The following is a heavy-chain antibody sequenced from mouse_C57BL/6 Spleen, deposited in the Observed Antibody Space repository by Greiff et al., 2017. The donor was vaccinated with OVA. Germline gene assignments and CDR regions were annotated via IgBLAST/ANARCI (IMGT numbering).Heavy chain of an antibody. CDR2: ISYDGSN. D-gene: IGHD2-3*01. CDR1: GYSITSGYY. V-gene: IGHV3-6*01. CDR3: AREEDDGYYGAMDY. Sequence: ESGPGLVKPSQSLSLTCSVTGYSITSGYYWNWIRQFPGNKLEWMGYISYDGSNNYNPSLKNRISITRDTSKNQFFLKLNSVTTEDTATYYCAREEDDGYYGAMDYWGQGTSVTVSS. J-gene: IGHJ4*01.